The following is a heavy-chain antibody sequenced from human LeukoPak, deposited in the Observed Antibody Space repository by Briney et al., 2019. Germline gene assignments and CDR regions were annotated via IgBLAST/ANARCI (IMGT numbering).Heavy chain of an antibody. CDR1: GGSISSYY. CDR3: ARDLGYYGSGSYP. V-gene: IGHV4-4*07. Sequence: SETLSLTCTVSGGSISSYYWSWIRQPAGKGLEWIGRIYTSGNTNYNPPLKSRVTMSVDTSKNQFSLKLSSVTAADTAVYYCARDLGYYGSGSYPWGQGTLVTVSS. D-gene: IGHD3-10*01. J-gene: IGHJ5*02. CDR2: IYTSGNT.